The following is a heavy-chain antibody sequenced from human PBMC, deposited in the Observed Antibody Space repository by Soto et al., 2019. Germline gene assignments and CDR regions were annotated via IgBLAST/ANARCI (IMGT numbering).Heavy chain of an antibody. Sequence: SETLSLTCPVSGCSINYYYWSWIRQPPGKGLEWIGYIYSSGSTNYNPSLKSRVTISVDTSKNQFSLRLSSVTAADTAVYYCARCLKYSSPDYWGQGTLVTVSS. J-gene: IGHJ4*02. CDR3: ARCLKYSSPDY. CDR1: GCSINYYY. CDR2: IYSSGST. D-gene: IGHD6-13*01. V-gene: IGHV4-59*01.